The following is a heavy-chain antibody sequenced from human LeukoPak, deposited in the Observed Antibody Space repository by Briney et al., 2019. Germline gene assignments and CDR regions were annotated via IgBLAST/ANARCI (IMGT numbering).Heavy chain of an antibody. CDR1: GFTFSSYT. CDR3: ARGEIAAAGIDY. CDR2: ISSSSSYI. J-gene: IGHJ4*02. D-gene: IGHD6-13*01. Sequence: GGSLRLSCAASGFTFSSYTVNWVRQAPGKGLEWVSSISSSSSYIYYADSVKGRFTISRDNAKNSLYLQMNSLRAEDTAVYYCARGEIAAAGIDYWGQGTLVTVSS. V-gene: IGHV3-21*01.